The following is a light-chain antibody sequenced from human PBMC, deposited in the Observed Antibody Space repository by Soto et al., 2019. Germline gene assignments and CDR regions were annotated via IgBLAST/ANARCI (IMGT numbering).Light chain of an antibody. CDR3: MQGTHWPLT. V-gene: IGKV2-30*01. Sequence: DVIMTQSPLSLSVSLGQAASISCWSSQGLPYMDGNTYLNWFQQRPGQSPRRLIYKISNRDSGVPDRFSGSGSGTYFTLQISRVEAEDVGIYYCMQGTHWPLTFGQGTRLEIK. CDR1: QGLPYMDGNTY. CDR2: KIS. J-gene: IGKJ5*01.